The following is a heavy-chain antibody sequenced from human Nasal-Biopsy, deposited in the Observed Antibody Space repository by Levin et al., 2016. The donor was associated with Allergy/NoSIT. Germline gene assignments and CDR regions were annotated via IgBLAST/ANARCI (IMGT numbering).Heavy chain of an antibody. Sequence: SQTLSLTCDISGDEVSSNSAAWNWVRQSPSRGLEWLGRTHYRSQWYKDYAVSVKGRITINADTSKNQFSLQLNSVTPEDTALYFCARNTVTGVATTSGYQYYFDALDVWGQGTTVTVS. D-gene: IGHD5-12*01. CDR1: GDEVSSNSAA. V-gene: IGHV6-1*01. CDR2: THYRSQWYK. CDR3: ARNTVTGVATTSGYQYYFDALDV. J-gene: IGHJ6*02.